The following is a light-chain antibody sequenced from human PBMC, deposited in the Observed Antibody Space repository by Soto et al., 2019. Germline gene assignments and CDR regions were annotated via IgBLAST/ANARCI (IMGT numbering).Light chain of an antibody. J-gene: IGKJ3*01. V-gene: IGKV1-33*01. CDR1: QDISNY. Sequence: DIQMTQSPSSLSASVGDRVTITCQASQDISNYLNWYQQKPGKAPKLLIYDASNLETGVPSRFSGSGSGTDFTFTISSLQPEDIATYSCQQYDNLPPFTFGPGTKVYLK. CDR3: QQYDNLPPFT. CDR2: DAS.